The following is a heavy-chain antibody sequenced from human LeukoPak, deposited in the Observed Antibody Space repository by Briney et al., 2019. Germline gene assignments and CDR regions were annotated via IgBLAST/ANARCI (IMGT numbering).Heavy chain of an antibody. J-gene: IGHJ6*03. V-gene: IGHV1-24*01. D-gene: IGHD2-21*02. Sequence: APVKVSCKVSGYTLTELSMHWVRQAPGKGLEWMGGFYPEDGETIYAQKFQGRVTMTEDTSTDTAYMELSSLRSEDTAVYYCASGTATDDYYYYYYMDVWGKGTTVTVSS. CDR3: ASGTATDDYYYYYYMDV. CDR1: GYTLTELS. CDR2: FYPEDGET.